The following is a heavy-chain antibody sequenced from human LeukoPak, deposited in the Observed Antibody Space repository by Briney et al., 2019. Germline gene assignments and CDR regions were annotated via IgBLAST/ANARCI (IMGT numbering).Heavy chain of an antibody. V-gene: IGHV4-61*01. CDR1: GGSVSSGSYY. CDR3: AREVLPYNWNDVY. J-gene: IGHJ4*02. CDR2: IYYSGST. Sequence: PSETLSLTCTVSGGSVSSGSYYWSWIQQPPGKGLEWIGYIYYSGSTNYNPSLKSRVTISVDTSKDQFSLKLSSVTAADTAVYYCAREVLPYNWNDVYWGQGTLVTVSS. D-gene: IGHD1-20*01.